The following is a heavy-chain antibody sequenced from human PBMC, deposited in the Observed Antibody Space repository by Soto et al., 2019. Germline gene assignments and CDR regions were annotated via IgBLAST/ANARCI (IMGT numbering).Heavy chain of an antibody. V-gene: IGHV1-69*04. CDR2: VNPILSMS. D-gene: IGHD3-10*01. J-gene: IGHJ4*02. CDR3: ATSYGSGYRAFDY. Sequence: ASVKVSCKASGYTFTNFGISWVRQAPGLGLEWMGRVNPILSMSNYAQKFQGRVTMTADKSTSTAYMELRSLRSEDTAFYYCATSYGSGYRAFDYWGQGALVTVSS. CDR1: GYTFTNFG.